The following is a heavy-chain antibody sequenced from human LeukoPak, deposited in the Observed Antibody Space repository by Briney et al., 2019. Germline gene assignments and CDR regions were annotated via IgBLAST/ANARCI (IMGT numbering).Heavy chain of an antibody. J-gene: IGHJ5*02. CDR2: INYSGNT. CDR1: GDSISGYY. D-gene: IGHD6-19*01. CDR3: ARGAGWYDH. V-gene: IGHV4-59*01. Sequence: PSETLSLTCTVSGDSISGYYWSWLRQPPGEGLEWIGYINYSGNTNYNPSLKSRVTISLDTSNNQFSLKLSSVTAADTAVYYCARGAGWYDHWGQGSLVTVSS.